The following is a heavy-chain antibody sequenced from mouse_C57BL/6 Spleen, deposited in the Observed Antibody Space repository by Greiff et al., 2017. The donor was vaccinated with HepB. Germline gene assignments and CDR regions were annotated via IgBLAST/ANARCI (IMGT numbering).Heavy chain of an antibody. V-gene: IGHV1-82*01. CDR1: GYAFSSSW. Sequence: QVQLKQSGPELVKPGASVKISCKASGYAFSSSWMNWVKQRPGKGLEWIGRIYPGDGDTNYNGKFKGKATLTADKSSSTAYMQLSSLTSEDSAVYFCARGKIYYGNPYYAMDYWGQRTSVTVSS. CDR2: IYPGDGDT. D-gene: IGHD2-1*01. J-gene: IGHJ4*01. CDR3: ARGKIYYGNPYYAMDY.